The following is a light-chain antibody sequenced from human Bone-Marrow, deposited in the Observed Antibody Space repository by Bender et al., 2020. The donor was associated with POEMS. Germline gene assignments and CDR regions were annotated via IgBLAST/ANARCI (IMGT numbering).Light chain of an antibody. V-gene: IGLV3-25*03. CDR3: QSAASSSSPWV. CDR1: ALPRQF. J-gene: IGLJ3*02. Sequence: SYELTQPPSVSVYPGQTARITCSGDALPRQFTYWFQQKPGQAPVLVIYKDAERPSGIPERFAGSSSGTTVTLTISGVQAEDEADYYCQSAASSSSPWVFGGGTKLTVL. CDR2: KDA.